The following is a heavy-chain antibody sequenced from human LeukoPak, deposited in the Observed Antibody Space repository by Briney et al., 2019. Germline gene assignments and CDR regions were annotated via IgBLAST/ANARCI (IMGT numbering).Heavy chain of an antibody. Sequence: GGSLRLSCAASGFTFSTSWMNWVRQAPGKGLEWVSYISSSSFKIVYADSVKGRFTISRDNSKNSLYLQMDSLRVEDTAVYYCVRDPSYGSSWYYYMDVWGKGTTVTVSS. J-gene: IGHJ6*03. CDR2: ISSSSFKI. CDR1: GFTFSTSW. CDR3: VRDPSYGSSWYYYMDV. V-gene: IGHV3-48*04. D-gene: IGHD6-13*01.